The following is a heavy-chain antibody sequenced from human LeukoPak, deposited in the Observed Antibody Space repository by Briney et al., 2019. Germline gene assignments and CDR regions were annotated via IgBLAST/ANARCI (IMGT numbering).Heavy chain of an antibody. CDR3: AKGSSGYFVDL. D-gene: IGHD3-22*01. J-gene: IGHJ5*02. CDR1: GFIFNNSG. CDR2: ISNDGGGT. V-gene: IGHV3-23*01. Sequence: GGSLRLSCAASGFIFNNSGLIWVRQAPGKGLEWVSAISNDGGGTNYADFVKGRFTISRDNSNNTLFLQMNSLRAEDTALYYCAKGSSGYFVDLWGQGTLVTVSS.